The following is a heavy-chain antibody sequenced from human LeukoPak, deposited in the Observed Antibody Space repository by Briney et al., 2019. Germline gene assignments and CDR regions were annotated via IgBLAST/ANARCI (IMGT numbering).Heavy chain of an antibody. Sequence: PGGSLRLSCAASGFIFSSHWMHWVRQAPGKGLVWVSRISSDGSSTSYAGSVKGRFTISRDNAKNTLYLQMNSLRAEDTAVYYCVREGGYDPFENWGQGTLVTVSS. D-gene: IGHD5-12*01. CDR2: ISSDGSST. CDR1: GFIFSSHW. J-gene: IGHJ4*02. CDR3: VREGGYDPFEN. V-gene: IGHV3-74*01.